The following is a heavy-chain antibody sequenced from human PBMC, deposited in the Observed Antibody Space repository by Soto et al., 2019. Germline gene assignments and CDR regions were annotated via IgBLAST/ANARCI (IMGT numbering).Heavy chain of an antibody. J-gene: IGHJ5*02. CDR3: ARGITIFGVAPP. CDR2: INPNSGGT. CDR1: GYTFTGYY. V-gene: IGHV1-2*04. Sequence: GASVKVSCKASGYTFTGYYMHWVRQAPGQGLEWMGWINPNSGGTNYAQKFQGWVTMTRNTSISTAYMELSRLRSEDTAVYYCARGITIFGVAPPWGQGTLVTVSS. D-gene: IGHD3-3*01.